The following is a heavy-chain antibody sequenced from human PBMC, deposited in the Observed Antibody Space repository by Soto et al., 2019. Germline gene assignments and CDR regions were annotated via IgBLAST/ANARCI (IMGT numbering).Heavy chain of an antibody. CDR3: ARGGQYNWKLNWFDP. D-gene: IGHD1-20*01. CDR1: GGSISSGYYY. V-gene: IGHV4-30-4*01. Sequence: NPSETLSLTCSVSGGSISSGYYYWSWIRQPPGKGLEWIGNIYYSGNTYYNPSLKSRLIISIDTSKNQFSLKLSSVTAADTAVYYCARGGQYNWKLNWFDPWGQGTLVTVSS. J-gene: IGHJ5*02. CDR2: IYYSGNT.